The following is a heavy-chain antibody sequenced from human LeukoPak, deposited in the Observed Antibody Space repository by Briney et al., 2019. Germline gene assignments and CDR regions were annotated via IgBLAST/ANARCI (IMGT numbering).Heavy chain of an antibody. V-gene: IGHV5-51*01. J-gene: IGHJ4*02. D-gene: IGHD2-21*02. CDR2: IYPGDSDT. CDR1: GYSFTTYW. Sequence: GASLKISCKGSGYSFTTYWIGWVRQMPGKGLEWMGIIYPGDSDTRYSPSFQGQVTISADKSISTAYLQWSSLKASDTAMYYCARTYCGGDCYYSYFDYWGQGTLVTVSS. CDR3: ARTYCGGDCYYSYFDY.